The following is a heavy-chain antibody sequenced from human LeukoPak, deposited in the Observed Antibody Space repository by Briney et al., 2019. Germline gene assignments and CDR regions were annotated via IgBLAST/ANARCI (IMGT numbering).Heavy chain of an antibody. V-gene: IGHV3-7*01. CDR3: AAGAGWLIDG. D-gene: IGHD6-19*01. CDR1: GFTFSKYW. Sequence: PAGGSLRLSCAPSGFTFSKYWMNWARQAPGKGREGVAIIEKEGREIMYMHCVKGRFTLSRDNAKNSLYLQMNSLRAEDTAVYYCAAGAGWLIDGWGQGTLVTVSS. CDR2: IEKEGREI. J-gene: IGHJ4*02.